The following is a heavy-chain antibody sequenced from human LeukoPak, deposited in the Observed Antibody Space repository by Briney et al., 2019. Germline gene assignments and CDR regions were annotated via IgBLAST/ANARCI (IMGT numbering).Heavy chain of an antibody. J-gene: IGHJ4*02. D-gene: IGHD2-21*02. V-gene: IGHV3-23*01. CDR2: ISGSGGST. CDR1: GFTFSSYA. CDR3: ARDPRYCGGDCYTFDY. Sequence: GGSLRLSCAASGFTFSSYAMSWVRQAPGKGLEWVSAISGSGGSTYYADSVKGRFTISRDNSKNTLYLQMNSLRAEDTAVYYCARDPRYCGGDCYTFDYWGQGTLVTVSS.